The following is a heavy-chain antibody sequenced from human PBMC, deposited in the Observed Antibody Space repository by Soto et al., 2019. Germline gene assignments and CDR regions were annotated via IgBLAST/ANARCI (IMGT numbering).Heavy chain of an antibody. CDR3: ARGNALDI. CDR1: GGTFSSLA. V-gene: IGHV1-69*13. Sequence: SVKVSCKASGGTFSSLAINWVRQAPGQGPEWMGGTIPILGTANYARKFQGRVTIIADETTNTASLELTSLRSEDTAVYYCARGNALDIWGQGTTVTVSS. CDR2: TIPILGTA. J-gene: IGHJ6*01.